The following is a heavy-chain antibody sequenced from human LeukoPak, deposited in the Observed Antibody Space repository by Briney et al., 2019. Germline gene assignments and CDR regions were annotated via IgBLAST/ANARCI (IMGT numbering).Heavy chain of an antibody. J-gene: IGHJ3*02. V-gene: IGHV5-10-1*01. D-gene: IGHD7-27*01. CDR1: GDSFTNYW. CDR3: ARGLNWGILMRGFDI. CDR2: IDPSDSNT. Sequence: GESLRISCTGSGDSFTNYWISWVRQMPGKGLEWMGRIDPSDSNTKYSPSFQGHVTISADKSISTALLQWSSLQASDTAMYYCARGLNWGILMRGFDIWGQGTMVTVSS.